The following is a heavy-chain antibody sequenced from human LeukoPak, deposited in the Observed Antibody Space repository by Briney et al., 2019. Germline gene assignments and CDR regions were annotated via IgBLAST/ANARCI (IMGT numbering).Heavy chain of an antibody. CDR1: GYTFTSYG. CDR2: ISAYNGNT. Sequence: GASVKVSCKASGYTFTSYGISWVRQAAGQGLEWMGWISAYNGNTNYAQKLQGRVTMTTDTSTSTAYMELRSLRSDDTAVYYCARDPHVTMVRGVDHAFDIWGQGTMVTVSS. V-gene: IGHV1-18*01. J-gene: IGHJ3*02. D-gene: IGHD3-10*01. CDR3: ARDPHVTMVRGVDHAFDI.